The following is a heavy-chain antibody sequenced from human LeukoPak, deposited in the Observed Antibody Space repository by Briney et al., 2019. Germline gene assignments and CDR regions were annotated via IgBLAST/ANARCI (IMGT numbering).Heavy chain of an antibody. CDR3: AKRIRYCSGGSCGGDY. CDR1: GFTFSSHW. J-gene: IGHJ4*02. Sequence: PGGSLRLSCAASGFTFSSHWMHWVRQAPGKGLVWVTRISSDGSSTSYADSVKGRFTISRDNAKNTLYLQMSSLRAEDTAVYYCAKRIRYCSGGSCGGDYWGQGTLVTVSS. V-gene: IGHV3-74*01. D-gene: IGHD2-15*01. CDR2: ISSDGSST.